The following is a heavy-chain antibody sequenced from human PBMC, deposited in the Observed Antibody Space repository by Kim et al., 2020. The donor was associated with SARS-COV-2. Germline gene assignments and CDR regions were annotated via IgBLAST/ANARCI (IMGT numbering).Heavy chain of an antibody. J-gene: IGHJ3*02. V-gene: IGHV3-21*01. D-gene: IGHD3-22*01. CDR1: GFTFSSYS. CDR3: ARDLIVVVIRGAFDI. CDR2: ISSSSSYI. Sequence: GGSLRLSCAASGFTFSSYSMNWVRQAPGKGLEWVSSISSSSSYIYYADSVKGRFTISRDNAKNSLYLQMNSLRAEDTAVYYCARDLIVVVIRGAFDIWGQGTMVTLSS.